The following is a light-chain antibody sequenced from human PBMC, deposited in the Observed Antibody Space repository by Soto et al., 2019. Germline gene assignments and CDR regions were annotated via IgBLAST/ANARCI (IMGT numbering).Light chain of an antibody. CDR3: MQGTHWPPT. CDR1: QRLVSSDGNTY. V-gene: IGKV2-30*01. Sequence: DVVMTQSPLSLPVTLGQPASISCRSSQRLVSSDGNTYLNWFHLRPGQSPRRLIYKVSNRDSGVPERFSGSGSGTYFTHKISRVEAEDVGVYYCMQGTHWPPTFGQGTKVEIK. J-gene: IGKJ1*01. CDR2: KVS.